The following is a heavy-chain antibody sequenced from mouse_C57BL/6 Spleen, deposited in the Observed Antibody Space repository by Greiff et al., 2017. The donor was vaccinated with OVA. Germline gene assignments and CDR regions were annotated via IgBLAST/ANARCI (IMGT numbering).Heavy chain of an antibody. V-gene: IGHV5-16*01. CDR3: ARDRGLLWYFDV. CDR1: GFTFSDYY. D-gene: IGHD2-10*01. J-gene: IGHJ1*03. CDR2: INYDGSST. Sequence: EVMLVESEGGLVQPGSSMKLSCTASGFTFSDYYMAWVRQVPEKGLEWVANINYDGSSTYYLDSLKSRFIISRDNAKNILYLQMSSLKSEDTATYYCARDRGLLWYFDVWGTGTTVTVSS.